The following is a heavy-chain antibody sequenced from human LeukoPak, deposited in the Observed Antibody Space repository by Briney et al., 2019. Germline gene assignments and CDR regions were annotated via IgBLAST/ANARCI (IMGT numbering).Heavy chain of an antibody. D-gene: IGHD2-21*02. J-gene: IGHJ6*02. V-gene: IGHV4-39*07. CDR1: GGSISSSSYY. CDR2: IYYSGST. Sequence: SETLSLTCTVSGGSISSSSYYWGWIRQPPGKGLEWIGSIYYSGSTYYNPSLKSRVTISVDTSKNQFSLKLSSVTAADTAVYYCARDRMGDGNGMDVWGQGTTVTVSS. CDR3: ARDRMGDGNGMDV.